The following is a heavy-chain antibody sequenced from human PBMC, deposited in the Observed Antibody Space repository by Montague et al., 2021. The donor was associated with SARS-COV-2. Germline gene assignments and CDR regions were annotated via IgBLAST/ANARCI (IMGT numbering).Heavy chain of an antibody. V-gene: IGHV4-38-2*02. CDR2: IYHSGST. CDR1: GYSISTGYY. J-gene: IGHJ3*02. D-gene: IGHD1-26*01. Sequence: SETLSLTCTVSGYSISTGYYWAWIRQPPGKGLEWIGTIYHSGSTYFNPSLKSRVTISVDTSKNQFSLNLSSVTAADTAVYYCAKVGGSHDTLDIWGRGTMVTVSS. CDR3: AKVGGSHDTLDI.